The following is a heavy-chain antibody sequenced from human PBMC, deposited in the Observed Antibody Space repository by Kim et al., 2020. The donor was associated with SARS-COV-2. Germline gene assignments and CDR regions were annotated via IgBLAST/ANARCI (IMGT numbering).Heavy chain of an antibody. V-gene: IGHV1-69*13. CDR2: IIPIFGTA. CDR1: GGTFSSYA. Sequence: SVKVSCKACGGTFSSYAISWVRQAPGQGLEWMGGIIPIFGTANYAQKFQGRVTITADESTSTAYMELSSLRSEDTAVYYCARFSAVRGGRSFGVVPAAIPYYYYGMDVWGQGTTVTVSS. D-gene: IGHD2-2*01. CDR3: ARFSAVRGGRSFGVVPAAIPYYYYGMDV. J-gene: IGHJ6*02.